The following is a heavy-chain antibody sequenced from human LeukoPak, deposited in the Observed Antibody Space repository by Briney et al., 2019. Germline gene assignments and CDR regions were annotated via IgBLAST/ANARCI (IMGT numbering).Heavy chain of an antibody. CDR1: GGSISSYY. CDR2: MYYSGST. V-gene: IGHV4-39*07. Sequence: PSETLSLTCTVSGGSISSYYWGWIRQPPGKGLEWIGSMYYSGSTYYNPSLKSRVTISINTSKNQFSLKLSSVTAADTAVYYCARDLGYYDSRWFDPWGQGTLVTVSS. D-gene: IGHD3-22*01. J-gene: IGHJ5*02. CDR3: ARDLGYYDSRWFDP.